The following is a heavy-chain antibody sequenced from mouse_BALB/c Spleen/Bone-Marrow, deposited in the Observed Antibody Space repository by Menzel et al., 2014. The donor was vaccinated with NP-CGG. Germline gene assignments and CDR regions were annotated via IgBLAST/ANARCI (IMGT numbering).Heavy chain of an antibody. V-gene: IGHV3-2*02. Sequence: ESGPGLVKPSQSLSLTCTVTGYSITSDYAWNWIRQFPGNKLEWMGFIRYSGGTSYNPSLKSRISITRDTSKNQFFLQLNSVTTEDTATYYCARKVVRSYFDYWCQGTTLTVSS. J-gene: IGHJ2*01. CDR2: IRYSGGT. D-gene: IGHD1-1*01. CDR3: ARKVVRSYFDY. CDR1: GYSITSDYA.